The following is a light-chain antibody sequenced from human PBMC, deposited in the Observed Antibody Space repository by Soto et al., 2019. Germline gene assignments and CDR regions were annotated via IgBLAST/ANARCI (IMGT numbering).Light chain of an antibody. CDR2: EVS. J-gene: IGKJ5*01. Sequence: DIVMSQTPLSLSVTPGQPTSISCRSGQSLLSSGGETYLFWYLQRAGQSPQLLIYEVSNRISAVPDRFRGSGSGTDFTLKISRVEAEDAGLYYCMQSTQLPLTFGQGTRLEIK. CDR1: QSLLSSGGETY. CDR3: MQSTQLPLT. V-gene: IGKV2D-29*02.